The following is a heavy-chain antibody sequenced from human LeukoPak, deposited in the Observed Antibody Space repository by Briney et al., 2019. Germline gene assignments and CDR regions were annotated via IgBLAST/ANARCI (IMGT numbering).Heavy chain of an antibody. Sequence: PSETLSLTCSVSGVSICSFYWSWIRQPPGEGLEWIGYIYYCGSTNYNPSLKSRVTISVDTSNNQFSLKLSSVTAADTAVYYCARGWYNGNELHYYYGMDVWGKGTTVTVSS. J-gene: IGHJ6*04. CDR1: GVSICSFY. V-gene: IGHV4-59*01. CDR3: ARGWYNGNELHYYYGMDV. D-gene: IGHD1-1*01. CDR2: IYYCGST.